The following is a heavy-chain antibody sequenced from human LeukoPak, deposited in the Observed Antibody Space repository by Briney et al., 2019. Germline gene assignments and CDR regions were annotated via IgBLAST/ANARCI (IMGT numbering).Heavy chain of an antibody. Sequence: ASVKVSCKASGYTFTGYYMHWVRQAPGQGLEWMGRINPNSGGTNYAQKFQGRVTMTRDTSISTAYVELSRLRSDDTAVYYCARERKVQAGWFDPWGQGTLVAVSS. CDR1: GYTFTGYY. V-gene: IGHV1-2*06. D-gene: IGHD1-14*01. J-gene: IGHJ5*02. CDR2: INPNSGGT. CDR3: ARERKVQAGWFDP.